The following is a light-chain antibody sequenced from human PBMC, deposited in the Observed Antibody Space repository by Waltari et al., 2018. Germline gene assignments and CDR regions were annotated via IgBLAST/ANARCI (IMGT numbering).Light chain of an antibody. CDR1: QSVRNY. CDR3: QHRHNWPPTFT. Sequence: EIVLTQSPATLSLSPGDRATLSCRASQSVRNYLAWYRQKPGQAPRLLIYDASERAPAIPARFSGSGSGTDFTLTISSLEPDDFAVYYCQHRHNWPPTFTFGQGTKLEVK. J-gene: IGKJ2*01. CDR2: DAS. V-gene: IGKV3-11*01.